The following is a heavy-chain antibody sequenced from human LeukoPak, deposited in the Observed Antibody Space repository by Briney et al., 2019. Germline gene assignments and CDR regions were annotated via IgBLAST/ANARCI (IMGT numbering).Heavy chain of an antibody. CDR2: IYSGGST. V-gene: IGHV3-53*01. CDR3: ASGDYYDSSGYSYYFDY. D-gene: IGHD3-22*01. CDR1: GFTFSYYY. J-gene: IGHJ4*02. Sequence: GGSLRLSCAASGFTFSYYYMSWVRQAPGKGLEWVSVIYSGGSTYYADSVKGRFTISRDNSKNTLYLQMNSLRAEDTAVYYCASGDYYDSSGYSYYFDYWGQGTLVTVSS.